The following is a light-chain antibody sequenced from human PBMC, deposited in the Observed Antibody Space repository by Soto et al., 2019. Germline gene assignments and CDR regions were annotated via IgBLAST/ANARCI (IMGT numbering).Light chain of an antibody. CDR2: GNS. Sequence: QSALTQPPSVSGAPGQRVTISCTGSSSNIGAGYDVHWYQQLPGTAPKLLIYGNSNRPSGVPDRFPGSKSGTSASLAITGLQAEDEADYYCQSYDSSLSKVFGGGTKLTVL. CDR3: QSYDSSLSKV. CDR1: SSNIGAGYD. J-gene: IGLJ2*01. V-gene: IGLV1-40*01.